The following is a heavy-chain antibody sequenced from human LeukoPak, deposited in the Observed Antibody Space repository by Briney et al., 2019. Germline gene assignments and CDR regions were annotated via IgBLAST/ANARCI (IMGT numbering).Heavy chain of an antibody. CDR3: ARGAYSSFDY. Sequence: PGGSLRLSCAASGFTFSSYSMNWVRQAPGKGLEWVSSISSSSSYIYYADSVKGRFTISRDNAKISLHLQMNSLRAEDKAVYYCARGAYSSFDYWGQGTLVTVSS. V-gene: IGHV3-21*01. J-gene: IGHJ4*02. CDR1: GFTFSSYS. D-gene: IGHD6-13*01. CDR2: ISSSSSYI.